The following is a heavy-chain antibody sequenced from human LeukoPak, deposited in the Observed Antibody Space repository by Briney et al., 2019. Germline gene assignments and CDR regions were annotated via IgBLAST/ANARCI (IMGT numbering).Heavy chain of an antibody. D-gene: IGHD3-3*01. J-gene: IGHJ3*01. CDR1: GYRFSNFG. CDR2: ISGYKSVT. Sequence: ASVKVSCKASGYRFSNFGITWVRQAPGQGLEWLGWISGYKSVTKYAQNFQGRVTMTTDTSTSTDYMELGSLRSDDTAVYYCARDEAVSFWLGRIESFHVWGPGTMVIVSS. CDR3: ARDEAVSFWLGRIESFHV. V-gene: IGHV1-18*04.